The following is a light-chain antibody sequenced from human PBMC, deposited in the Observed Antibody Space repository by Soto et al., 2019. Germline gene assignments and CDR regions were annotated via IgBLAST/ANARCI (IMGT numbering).Light chain of an antibody. V-gene: IGKV3-20*01. CDR3: QQYASSPLT. Sequence: EIVLTQSPGTLSLSPGERATLSCRASRSVTSNYLGWYQQKPGQAPRLLIYGASSRATGIPDRFSGSGSGTDFTLTVSRLEPEDFALYYCQQYASSPLTFGQGTKLEI. CDR1: RSVTSNY. CDR2: GAS. J-gene: IGKJ2*01.